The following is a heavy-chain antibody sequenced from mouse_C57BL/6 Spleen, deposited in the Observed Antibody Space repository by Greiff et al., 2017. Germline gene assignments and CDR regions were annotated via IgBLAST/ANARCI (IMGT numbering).Heavy chain of an antibody. D-gene: IGHD2-4*01. J-gene: IGHJ1*03. V-gene: IGHV14-4*01. CDR2: IYPENGDT. CDR1: GFNIKDDY. CDR3: TSSYDYDPDV. Sequence: VQLKESGAELVRPGASVKLSCTASGFNIKDDYMHWVKQRPEQGLEWIGWIYPENGDTAYAAKFQGKSTITSDTSSNTAYLQLSSLTSEDTAVYSCTSSYDYDPDVWGTGTTVTVSS.